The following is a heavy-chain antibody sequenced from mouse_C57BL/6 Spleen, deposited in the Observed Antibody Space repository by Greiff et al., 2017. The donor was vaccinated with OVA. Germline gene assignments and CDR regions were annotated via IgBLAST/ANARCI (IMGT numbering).Heavy chain of an antibody. V-gene: IGHV1-9*01. CDR2: ILPGSGST. Sequence: QVQLKQSGAELMKPGASVKLSCTATGYTFTGYWIEWVKQRPGHGLEWIGEILPGSGSTNYNEKFKGKATFTADTSSNTAYMQLSSLTTEDAAIDYCASGYGSSYGRVFDYWGQGTTLTVSS. J-gene: IGHJ2*01. D-gene: IGHD1-1*01. CDR3: ASGYGSSYGRVFDY. CDR1: GYTFTGYW.